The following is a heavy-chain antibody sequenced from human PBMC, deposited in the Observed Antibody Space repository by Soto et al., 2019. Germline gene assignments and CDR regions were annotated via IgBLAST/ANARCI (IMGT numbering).Heavy chain of an antibody. CDR3: ARSRGVRSHPYYYYGMDV. J-gene: IGHJ6*02. D-gene: IGHD4-17*01. Sequence: KTSETLSLTCAVYGGSFSGYYWSWIRQPPGKGLEWIGEINHSGSTNYNPSLKSRVTISVDTSKNQFSLKLSSVTAADTAVYYCARSRGVRSHPYYYYGMDVWGQGTTVTVSS. CDR1: GGSFSGYY. CDR2: INHSGST. V-gene: IGHV4-34*01.